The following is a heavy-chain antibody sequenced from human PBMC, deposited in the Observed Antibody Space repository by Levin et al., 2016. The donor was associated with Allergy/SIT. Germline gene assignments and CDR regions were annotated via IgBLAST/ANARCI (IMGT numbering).Heavy chain of an antibody. V-gene: IGHV3-23*01. CDR1: GITFSNYA. J-gene: IGHJ4*02. CDR3: ANGRNYYDSSGYFSN. Sequence: GGSLRLSCAASGITFSNYAMRWVRQAPGKGLEWVSGISGSGSSTYYADSVKGRFTISRDNSKNTLHLQMDSLRAEDAAIYYCANGRNYYDSSGYFSNWGQGTLVTVSS. D-gene: IGHD3-22*01. CDR2: ISGSGSST.